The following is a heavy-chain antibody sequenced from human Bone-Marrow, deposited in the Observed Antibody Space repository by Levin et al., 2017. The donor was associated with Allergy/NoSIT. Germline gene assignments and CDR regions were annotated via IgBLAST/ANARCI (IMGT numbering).Heavy chain of an antibody. CDR3: ARVGYCSGGSCYAPSYFDY. D-gene: IGHD2-15*01. J-gene: IGHJ4*02. CDR2: IYHSGST. Sequence: SETLSLTCAVSGGSISSSNWWSWVRQPPGKGLEWIGEIYHSGSTNYNPSLKSRVTISVDKSKNQFSLKLSSVTAADTAVYYCARVGYCSGGSCYAPSYFDYWGQGTLVTVSS. CDR1: GGSISSSNW. V-gene: IGHV4-4*02.